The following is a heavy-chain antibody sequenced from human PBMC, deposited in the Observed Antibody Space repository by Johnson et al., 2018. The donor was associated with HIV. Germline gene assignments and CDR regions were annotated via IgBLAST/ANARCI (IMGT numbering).Heavy chain of an antibody. J-gene: IGHJ3*02. CDR3: ARPLNNFPSNFDAVDI. CDR2: ISYDGSNK. CDR1: GFSFSSYG. Sequence: QVQLVESGGGVVQPGRSLRLSCAASGFSFSSYGMHWVRQAPGKGLEWVAVISYDGSNKYYADSVKGRFTISRDNSKNTVYLQMNSLRAEDTAVYYCARPLNNFPSNFDAVDIWGQGTMVTVSS. V-gene: IGHV3-33*05. D-gene: IGHD4-11*01.